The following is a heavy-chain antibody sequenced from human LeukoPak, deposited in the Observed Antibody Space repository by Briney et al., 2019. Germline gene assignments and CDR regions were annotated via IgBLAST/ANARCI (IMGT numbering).Heavy chain of an antibody. CDR2: ISCAGGN. D-gene: IGHD2/OR15-2a*01. V-gene: IGHV4-39*01. J-gene: IGHJ4*02. CDR1: GASISNSNYC. CDR3: ASRNYPLYFDY. Sequence: SGTLSLTRIVSGASISNSNYCWGWIRQPPGKGLEWIGSISCAGGNYHNPSRQTRLTTSVGTPSNQFSLKLSSVTAADTAFYYCASRNYPLYFDYWGQGTLVTVSS.